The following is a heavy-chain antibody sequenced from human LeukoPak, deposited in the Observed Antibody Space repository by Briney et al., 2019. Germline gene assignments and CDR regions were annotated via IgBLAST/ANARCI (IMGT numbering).Heavy chain of an antibody. V-gene: IGHV4-59*01. J-gene: IGHJ4*02. CDR2: VYYSGST. CDR1: GGTISTYY. CDR3: AREGPSEDY. Sequence: SETLSLTCTVSGGTISTYYWSWIRQPPGKGLEWIGYVYYSGSTNYNPSLKSRVTISVDTSKNQFSLKLSSVTAADTAVYYCAREGPSEDYWGQGTLVTVSS.